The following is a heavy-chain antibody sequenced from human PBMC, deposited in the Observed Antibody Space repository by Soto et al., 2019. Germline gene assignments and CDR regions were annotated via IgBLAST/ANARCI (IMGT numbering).Heavy chain of an antibody. CDR3: ARAEGYSSTCGLFDT. J-gene: IGHJ5*02. CDR2: IYYRGST. D-gene: IGHD2-2*01. CDR1: GASISSGFYY. V-gene: IGHV4-31*03. Sequence: QVQLQESGPGLVKPSQTLSLTCTVSGASISSGFYYWTWLRQFPGNGLEWLGYIYYRGSTYYNPSLTSRLTMSIDASKNQFSLKLTSVTAADTGVYYCARAEGYSSTCGLFDTWGQGTLVAVSS.